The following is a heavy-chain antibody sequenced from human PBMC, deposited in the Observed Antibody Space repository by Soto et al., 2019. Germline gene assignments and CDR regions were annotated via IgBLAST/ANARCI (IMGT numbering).Heavy chain of an antibody. CDR2: IRSKVYGGTT. V-gene: IGHV3-49*03. Sequence: PGGSLRLSCTASGFTFGNYTVSWFRQAPGKGLEWVGFIRSKVYGGTTEYAASVKCRFTISRDDSKSIAYLQMNSLKTEDTAVYYCTRDGPADIVLMVYTIFDYWGQGTLVTVSS. J-gene: IGHJ4*02. CDR1: GFTFGNYT. D-gene: IGHD2-8*01. CDR3: TRDGPADIVLMVYTIFDY.